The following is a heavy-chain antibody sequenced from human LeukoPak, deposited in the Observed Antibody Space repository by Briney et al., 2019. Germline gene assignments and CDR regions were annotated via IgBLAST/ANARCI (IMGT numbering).Heavy chain of an antibody. J-gene: IGHJ3*02. Sequence: GGSLRLSCAASGFTFSSYAMSWVRQAPGKGLEWVSAISGSGGSTYYADSVKGRFTISRDNSKNTLYLQMNSLRAEDTAVYYCAKAPYSIFSGYEDAFDIWGQGTMVTVSS. CDR2: ISGSGGST. V-gene: IGHV3-23*01. D-gene: IGHD5-12*01. CDR1: GFTFSSYA. CDR3: AKAPYSIFSGYEDAFDI.